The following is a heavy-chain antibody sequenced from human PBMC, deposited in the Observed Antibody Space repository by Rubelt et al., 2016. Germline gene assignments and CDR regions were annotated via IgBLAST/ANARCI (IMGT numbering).Heavy chain of an antibody. V-gene: IGHV4-34*01. J-gene: IGHJ5*02. CDR2: IYYSGST. CDR3: AREMFDP. Sequence: GAGLLKPSETLSLTCAVYGGSFSGYYWSWIRQPPGKGLEWIGYIYYSGSTYYNPSLKSRVTISVDTSKNQFSLKLSSVTAADTAVYYCAREMFDPWGQGTLVTVSS. CDR1: GGSFSGYY.